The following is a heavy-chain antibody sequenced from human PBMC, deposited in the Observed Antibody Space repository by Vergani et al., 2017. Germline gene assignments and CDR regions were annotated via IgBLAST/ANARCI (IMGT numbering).Heavy chain of an antibody. CDR1: GFTFSSYA. V-gene: IGHV3-23*01. CDR3: ANAFSYDILTDRSY. D-gene: IGHD3-9*01. Sequence: EVQLLESGGGLVQPGGSLRLSCAASGFTFSSYAMSWVRQAPGKGLEWVSAISGSGGSTYYADSVKGRFTISRDNSKNTLYLQMNSLRAEDTAVYYCANAFSYDILTDRSYWGQGTLVTVSS. CDR2: ISGSGGST. J-gene: IGHJ4*02.